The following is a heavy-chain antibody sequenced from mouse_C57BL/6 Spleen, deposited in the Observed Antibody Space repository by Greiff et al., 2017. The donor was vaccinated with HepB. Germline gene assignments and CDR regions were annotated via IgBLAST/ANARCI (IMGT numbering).Heavy chain of an antibody. V-gene: IGHV1-59*01. J-gene: IGHJ4*01. CDR3: ARGSPEAMDY. D-gene: IGHD6-2*01. Sequence: QVQLQQPGAELVRPGTSVKLSCKASGYTFTSYWMHWVKQRPGQGLEWIGVIDPSDSYTNYNQKFKGKATLTVDTSSSTAYMQLSSLTSEDSAVYYCARGSPEAMDYWGQGTSVTVSS. CDR2: IDPSDSYT. CDR1: GYTFTSYW.